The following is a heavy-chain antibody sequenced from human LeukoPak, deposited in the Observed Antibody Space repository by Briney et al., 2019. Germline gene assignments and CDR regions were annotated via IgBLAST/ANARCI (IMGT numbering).Heavy chain of an antibody. CDR2: ISYDGSNK. CDR3: ARVNQRYFDWLSYFDY. CDR1: GFTFNSFG. Sequence: PGGSLRLSCAASGFTFNSFGMHWVRQAPGKGLEWVAVISYDGSNKYYADSVKGRFTISRDNSKNTLYLQMNSLRAEDTAVYYCARVNQRYFDWLSYFDYWGQGTLVTVSS. D-gene: IGHD3-9*01. V-gene: IGHV3-30*03. J-gene: IGHJ4*02.